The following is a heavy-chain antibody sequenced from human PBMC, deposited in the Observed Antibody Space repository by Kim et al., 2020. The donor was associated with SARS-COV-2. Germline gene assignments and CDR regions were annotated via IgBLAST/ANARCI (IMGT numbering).Heavy chain of an antibody. CDR3: ARDVLFGELGGPFDY. V-gene: IGHV1-18*01. Sequence: ASVKVSCKASGYTFTSYGISWVRQAPGQGLEWMGWISAYNGNTNYAQKLQGRVTMTTDTSTSTAYMELRSLRSDDTAVYYCARDVLFGELGGPFDYWGQGTLVTVSS. CDR2: ISAYNGNT. CDR1: GYTFTSYG. J-gene: IGHJ4*02. D-gene: IGHD3-10*02.